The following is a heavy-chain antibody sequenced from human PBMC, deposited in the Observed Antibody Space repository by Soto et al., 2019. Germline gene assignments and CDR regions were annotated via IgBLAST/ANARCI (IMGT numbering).Heavy chain of an antibody. Sequence: GGSLRLSCAASGFTFSSYGMHWVRQAPGKGLEWVAVISYDGSNKYYADSVKGRFTISRDNSKNTLYLQMNSLRAEDTAVYYCAKERRLLLYYYYYMDVWGKGTTVTVAS. CDR1: GFTFSSYG. CDR2: ISYDGSNK. CDR3: AKERRLLLYYYYYMDV. J-gene: IGHJ6*03. V-gene: IGHV3-30*18. D-gene: IGHD2-15*01.